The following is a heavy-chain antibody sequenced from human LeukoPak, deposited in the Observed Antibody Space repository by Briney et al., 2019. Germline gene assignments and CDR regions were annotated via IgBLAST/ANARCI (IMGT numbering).Heavy chain of an antibody. CDR3: ARDRRGVKRDSFDI. V-gene: IGHV6-1*01. CDR1: GDSVSSNSAA. Sequence: LSQTLSLTCAISGDSVSSNSAAWNWIRQSPSRGLEWLGRTYYLSKWYNDYAVSVKSRITINADTSENQFSLQLNSVTPEDTALYYCARDRRGVKRDSFDIWGQGTMVTVSS. CDR2: TYYLSKWYN. J-gene: IGHJ3*02.